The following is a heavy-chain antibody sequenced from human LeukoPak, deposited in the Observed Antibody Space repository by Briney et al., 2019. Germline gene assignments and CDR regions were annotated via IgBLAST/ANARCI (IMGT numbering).Heavy chain of an antibody. CDR1: GGSFSGHY. D-gene: IGHD4-23*01. J-gene: IGHJ6*03. Sequence: SETLSLTCAVFGGSFSGHYWSWIRQPPGKGLEWIGEINHSGSINYNSSLKSRVTISVDTSKNQFSLKLSSVTAADTAMYYCAREVADYGGYYYYHYMDVWGKGTTVTISS. CDR2: INHSGSI. CDR3: AREVADYGGYYYYHYMDV. V-gene: IGHV4-34*01.